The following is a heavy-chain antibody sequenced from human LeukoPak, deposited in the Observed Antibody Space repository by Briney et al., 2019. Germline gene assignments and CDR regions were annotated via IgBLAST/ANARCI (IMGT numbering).Heavy chain of an antibody. J-gene: IGHJ5*02. Sequence: GASVKVSCKASGYTFTSYDINWVRQATGQGLEWMGWMNPNSGNTGYAQKFQGRVTITRNTSISTAYMELSSLRSEDTAVYYCARGYSSRAKVGWFDPWGQGTLVTVSS. CDR2: MNPNSGNT. V-gene: IGHV1-8*01. CDR1: GYTFTSYD. D-gene: IGHD6-13*01. CDR3: ARGYSSRAKVGWFDP.